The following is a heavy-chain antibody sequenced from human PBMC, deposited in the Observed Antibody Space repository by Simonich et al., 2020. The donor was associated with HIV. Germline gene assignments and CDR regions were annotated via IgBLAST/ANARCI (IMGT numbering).Heavy chain of an antibody. CDR1: GGSISSYY. V-gene: IGHV4-59*01. J-gene: IGHJ1*01. CDR2: IYYSGST. CDR3: ARLYSGYDNYFQH. Sequence: QVQLQESGPGLVKPSETLSLTCTVSGGSISSYYWSWIRPPPGKGLEWIGYIYYSGSTNYNPSLKSRVTMSVDTSKNQFSLKLSSVTAADTAVYYCARLYSGYDNYFQHWGQGTLFTVSS. D-gene: IGHD5-12*01.